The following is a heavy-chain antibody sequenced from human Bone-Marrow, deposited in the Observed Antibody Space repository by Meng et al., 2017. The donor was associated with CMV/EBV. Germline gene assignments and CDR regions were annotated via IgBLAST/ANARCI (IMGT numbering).Heavy chain of an antibody. D-gene: IGHD4/OR15-4a*01. CDR3: ARDLSEVLASDI. Sequence: GESLKISCAASGFTFTNYALHWVRQAPGKGLEWVSSISSSSSYIYYADSVKGRFTISRDNAKNSLYLQMNSLRAEDTAVYYCARDLSEVLASDIWGQGTMVTVSS. CDR2: ISSSSSYI. CDR1: GFTFTNYA. J-gene: IGHJ3*02. V-gene: IGHV3-21*06.